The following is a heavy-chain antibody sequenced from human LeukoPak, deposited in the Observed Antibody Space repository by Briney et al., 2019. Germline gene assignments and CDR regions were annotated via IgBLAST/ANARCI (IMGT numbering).Heavy chain of an antibody. D-gene: IGHD3-10*01. CDR3: ARAFMGSGSYYNDYYYYGTDV. CDR2: ISISSTYI. Sequence: GGSLGLSCAASGFTFNTYSMNWVRQAPGKGLEWVSSISISSTYIYYADSVKGRFTISRDNAKNSLYLQMNSLRAEDTAVYFCARAFMGSGSYYNDYYYYGTDVWGQGTTVTVSS. CDR1: GFTFNTYS. J-gene: IGHJ6*02. V-gene: IGHV3-21*01.